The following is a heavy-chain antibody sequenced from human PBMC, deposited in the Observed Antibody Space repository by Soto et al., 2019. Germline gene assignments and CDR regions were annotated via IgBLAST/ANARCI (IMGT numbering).Heavy chain of an antibody. J-gene: IGHJ4*02. V-gene: IGHV4-59*01. D-gene: IGHD2-21*01. CDR1: GGSISSYY. Sequence: SEALSLTCTVSGGSISSYYWSWIRQPPGKGLEWIGYIYYSGSTNYNPSLKSRVTISVDTSKNQFSLKLSSVTAADTAVYYCASNSYCGGECIDYWGQGTLVTVS. CDR2: IYYSGST. CDR3: ASNSYCGGECIDY.